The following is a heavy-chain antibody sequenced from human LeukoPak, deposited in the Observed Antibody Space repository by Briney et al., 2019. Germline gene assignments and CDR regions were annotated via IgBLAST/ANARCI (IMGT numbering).Heavy chain of an antibody. J-gene: IGHJ4*02. V-gene: IGHV4-39*01. Sequence: TPSETLSLTCTVSGGSISSSSYYWGWSRQPPGKGLEWIGSIYYSGSTYYNPSLKSRVTISVDTSKNQFSLKLSSVTAADTAVYYCARRGGYSYGYSDYWGQGTLVTVSS. CDR3: ARRGGYSYGYSDY. CDR1: GGSISSSSYY. D-gene: IGHD5-18*01. CDR2: IYYSGST.